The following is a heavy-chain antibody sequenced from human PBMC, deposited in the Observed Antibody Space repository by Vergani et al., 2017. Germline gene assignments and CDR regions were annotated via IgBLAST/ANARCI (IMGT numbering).Heavy chain of an antibody. Sequence: QVQLQESGPGLVKPSETLSLTCTVSDGSISSYYWSWIRQPPGKGLEWIGYIYYSGSTNYNPSLKSRVTISVDTSKNQFSLKLSSVTAADTAVYYCARQTTVVADAFDIWGQGTMVTVSS. CDR1: DGSISSYY. CDR3: ARQTTVVADAFDI. J-gene: IGHJ3*02. D-gene: IGHD4-23*01. V-gene: IGHV4-59*01. CDR2: IYYSGST.